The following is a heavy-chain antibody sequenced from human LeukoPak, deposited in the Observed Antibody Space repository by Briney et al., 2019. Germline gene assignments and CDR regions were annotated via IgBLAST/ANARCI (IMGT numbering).Heavy chain of an antibody. CDR1: GFTVSNNY. CDR2: IYSGGST. J-gene: IGHJ4*02. V-gene: IGHV3-66*04. D-gene: IGHD6-6*01. Sequence: GGSLRLSCAASGFTVSNNYMSWVRQAPGKGLEWVSVIYSGGSTYYADSVKGRFTISRDNSKNTLYLQMNSLRAEDTAVYYCSSQYASSSNYWGQGTLVTVSS. CDR3: SSQYASSSNY.